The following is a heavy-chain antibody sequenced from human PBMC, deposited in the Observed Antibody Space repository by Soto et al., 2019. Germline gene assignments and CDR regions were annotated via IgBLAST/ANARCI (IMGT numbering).Heavy chain of an antibody. D-gene: IGHD3-16*01. CDR2: TYYRSKWYN. CDR3: ASWGWSNDAFDI. CDR1: GDSVSSNSAA. V-gene: IGHV6-1*01. J-gene: IGHJ3*02. Sequence: SQTLSLTCAISGDSVSSNSAAWNWIRQSPSRGLEWLGRTYYRSKWYNDYAVSVKSRITINPDTSKNQFSLQLTSVTPEDTAVYYCASWGWSNDAFDIWGQGTMVTVSS.